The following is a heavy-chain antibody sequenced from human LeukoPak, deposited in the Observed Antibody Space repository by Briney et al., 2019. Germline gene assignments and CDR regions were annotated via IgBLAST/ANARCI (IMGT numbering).Heavy chain of an antibody. D-gene: IGHD2-2*01. J-gene: IGHJ3*02. V-gene: IGHV3-7*01. CDR2: IKQDGSEK. CDR1: GFTFSSYW. CDR3: AREDCSSTSCANDAFDI. Sequence: GGSLRLSCAASGFTFSSYWMSWVRQAPGKGLEWVANIKQDGSEKYYVDSVKGRFTISRDNAKNSLYLQMNSLRAEDTAVYYCAREDCSSTSCANDAFDIWGQGTMVTVSS.